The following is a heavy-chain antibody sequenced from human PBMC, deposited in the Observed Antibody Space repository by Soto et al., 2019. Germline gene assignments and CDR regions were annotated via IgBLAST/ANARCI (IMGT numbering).Heavy chain of an antibody. CDR3: VRGLPGGYDP. V-gene: IGHV3-13*01. J-gene: IGHJ5*02. CDR2: IGFAGDT. D-gene: IGHD3-10*01. Sequence: GGSLRLSCGASGFIFSNFDMHWVRQTTEKGLEWVSGIGFAGDTNYSGSVKGRFTISRENAKNSLFLQMNSLRVGDTAVYYCVRGLPGGYDPWGQGTLVTVSS. CDR1: GFIFSNFD.